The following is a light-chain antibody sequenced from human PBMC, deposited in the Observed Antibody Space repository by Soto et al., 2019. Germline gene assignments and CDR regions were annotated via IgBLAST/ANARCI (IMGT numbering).Light chain of an antibody. CDR2: HAS. CDR3: QQYNTYPT. Sequence: DIQMTQSPSTLSASIGDRVTIACRASQGISNWLAWYQQKPGKAPKLLIFHASSLESGVPSRVSGSGSWTEFTLIISRLQADDFATYYCQQYNTYPTFGQGTKVEIK. J-gene: IGKJ1*01. CDR1: QGISNW. V-gene: IGKV1-5*01.